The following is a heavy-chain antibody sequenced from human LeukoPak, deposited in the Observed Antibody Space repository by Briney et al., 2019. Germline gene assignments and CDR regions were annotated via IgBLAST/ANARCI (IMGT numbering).Heavy chain of an antibody. Sequence: GGSLRLSCAASGFTFSSYSMNWVRQAPGKGLEWVSSISSSSSYIYYADSVKGRFTISRDSAKNTLYLQMNSLRVEDTAVYYCTRVTSGAYFDYWGQGTLVTVSS. CDR3: TRVTSGAYFDY. CDR1: GFTFSSYS. J-gene: IGHJ4*02. CDR2: ISSSSSYI. V-gene: IGHV3-21*01. D-gene: IGHD3-10*01.